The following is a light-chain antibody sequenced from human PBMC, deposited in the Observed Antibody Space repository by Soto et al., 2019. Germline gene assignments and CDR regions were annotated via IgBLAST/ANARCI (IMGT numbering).Light chain of an antibody. CDR1: QSVSSSY. V-gene: IGKV3-15*01. J-gene: IGKJ5*01. CDR2: DAS. Sequence: VLADSSRSLSFSPRERATLSCRASQSVSSSYLAWYQQKPGQAPRVLIYDASTRATGISARFSGSGSGTEFTLTISSLQSEDFAVYYCQQYHNLPITFGQGTRLEIK. CDR3: QQYHNLPIT.